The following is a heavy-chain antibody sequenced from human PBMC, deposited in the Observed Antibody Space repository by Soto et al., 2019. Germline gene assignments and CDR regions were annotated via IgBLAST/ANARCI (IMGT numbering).Heavy chain of an antibody. V-gene: IGHV3-30*18. Sequence: GGSLRLSCAASGFTFSSYGMHWVRQAPGKGLEWVAVISYDGSNKYYADSVKGRFTISRDNSKNTLYLQMNSLRAEDTAVYYCAKDQDYSSGYYHQSLDYWGQGTLVNVAS. CDR1: GFTFSSYG. CDR2: ISYDGSNK. J-gene: IGHJ4*02. D-gene: IGHD3-22*01. CDR3: AKDQDYSSGYYHQSLDY.